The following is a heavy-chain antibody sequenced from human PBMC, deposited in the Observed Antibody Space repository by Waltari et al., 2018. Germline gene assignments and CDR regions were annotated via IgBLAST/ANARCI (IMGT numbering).Heavy chain of an antibody. CDR2: IYYSGST. D-gene: IGHD6-19*01. CDR3: AKDIRPAQWLVRWTLGYYGMDV. CDR1: GGSISSYY. V-gene: IGHV4-59*01. Sequence: QVQLQESGPGLVKPSETLSLTCTVSGGSISSYYWSWIRQPPGKGLEWIGYIYYSGSTNYNPSLKSRVTISVDTSKNQFSLKLSSVTAEDTALDYCAKDIRPAQWLVRWTLGYYGMDVWGQGTTVTVSS. J-gene: IGHJ6*02.